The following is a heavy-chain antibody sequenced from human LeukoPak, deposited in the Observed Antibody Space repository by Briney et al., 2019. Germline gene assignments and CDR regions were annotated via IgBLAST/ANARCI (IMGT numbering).Heavy chain of an antibody. CDR2: ITPNGSER. V-gene: IGHV3-7*01. J-gene: IGHJ4*02. CDR3: ARDRAYKAFDY. Sequence: GGSLRLSCSASGFTFITSWMNWVCQAPGKGLEWVASITPNGSERYYVDSVRGRFTISRDDDKNSVYLQMNSLRAEDTAVYYCARDRAYKAFDYWGQGNLVSVSS. CDR1: GFTFITSW. D-gene: IGHD5-24*01.